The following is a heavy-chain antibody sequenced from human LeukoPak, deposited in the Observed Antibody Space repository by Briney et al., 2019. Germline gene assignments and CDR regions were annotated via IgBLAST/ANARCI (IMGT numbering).Heavy chain of an antibody. J-gene: IGHJ5*02. CDR2: ISYDGSNK. CDR3: AKSEPFYYATRVPWFDP. V-gene: IGHV3-30*18. D-gene: IGHD2-2*01. CDR1: GFTFSSYG. Sequence: QTGGSLRLSCAASGFTFSSYGMHWVRQAPGKGLEWVAVISYDGSNKYYADSVKGRFTISGDNSKNTLYLQMNSLRAEDTAVYYCAKSEPFYYATRVPWFDPWGQGTLVTVSS.